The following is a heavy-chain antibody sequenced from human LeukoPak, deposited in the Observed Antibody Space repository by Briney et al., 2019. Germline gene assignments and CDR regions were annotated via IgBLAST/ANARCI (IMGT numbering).Heavy chain of an antibody. CDR2: ISYDGSNI. CDR1: GFTFSSYG. J-gene: IGHJ4*02. V-gene: IGHV3-30*18. Sequence: GGSLRLSCAASGFTFSSYGMHWVRQAPGKGLEWVAIISYDGSNIYYADSVKGRFTISRDNSKNTLYLQMNSLRAEDAAVYYCAKDARYFDYWGQGTLVTVSS. CDR3: AKDARYFDY.